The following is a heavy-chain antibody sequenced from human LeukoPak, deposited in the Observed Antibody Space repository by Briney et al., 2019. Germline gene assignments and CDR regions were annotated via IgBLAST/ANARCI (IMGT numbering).Heavy chain of an antibody. CDR1: GFTFSSYA. V-gene: IGHV3-23*01. Sequence: GGSLRLSCAASGFTFSSYAMSWVRQAPGKGLEWVSAISGSGGSTYYADSVKGRFAISRDNSKNTLYLQMNSLRAEDTAVYYCAKDVGGYCSSTSCYDYYYYGMDVWGQGTTVTVSS. D-gene: IGHD2-2*01. J-gene: IGHJ6*02. CDR2: ISGSGGST. CDR3: AKDVGGYCSSTSCYDYYYYGMDV.